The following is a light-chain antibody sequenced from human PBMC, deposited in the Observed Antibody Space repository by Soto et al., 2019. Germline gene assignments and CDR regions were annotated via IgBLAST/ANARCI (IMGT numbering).Light chain of an antibody. J-gene: IGKJ1*01. CDR2: AAS. V-gene: IGKV3-20*01. CDR3: QQYVSSVT. CDR1: QSVDSSF. Sequence: EIVLTQSPGSLSLSPGERATLSCRASQSVDSSFFAWYQKKPGQAPRLLIYAASKRATGIPDRFSGSGSGTDFTLTSSRLEPEDFAVYYCQQYVSSVTFGQGTKVEIK.